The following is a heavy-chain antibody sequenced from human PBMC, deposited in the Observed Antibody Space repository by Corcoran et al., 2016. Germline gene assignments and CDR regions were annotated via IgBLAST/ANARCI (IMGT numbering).Heavy chain of an antibody. CDR2: ISPSSGTI. D-gene: IGHD2-2*01. CDR3: ARPGSHCRSSSGWGLDY. V-gene: IGHV3-48*01. Sequence: DVQLVESGGGLVQPGGSLRLSCAASGFTFGSYSVDWVRQAPGKGLEWVSPISPSSGTISYADSVQGRFTISRDNAKNSLYLQMNSLRAEDTAMYYGARPGSHCRSSSGWGLDYCGRGTLVTGSS. CDR1: GFTFGSYS. J-gene: IGHJ4*02.